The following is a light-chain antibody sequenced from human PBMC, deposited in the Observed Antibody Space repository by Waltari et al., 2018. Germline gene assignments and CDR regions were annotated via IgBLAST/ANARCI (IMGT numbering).Light chain of an antibody. J-gene: IGLJ1*01. Sequence: QSALTQPASVSGSPGQSITISCTGSTRDIGAYHYVSWYQQHPDKAPKLIISGVTNRPSGVSDRFSGSKSGYTASLTISGLQAEDEGDYYCMSYTRSSTYVFGTGTKVTVL. V-gene: IGLV2-14*01. CDR2: GVT. CDR3: MSYTRSSTYV. CDR1: TRDIGAYHY.